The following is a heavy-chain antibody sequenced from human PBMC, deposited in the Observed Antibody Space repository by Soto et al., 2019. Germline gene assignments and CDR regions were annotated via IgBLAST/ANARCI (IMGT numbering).Heavy chain of an antibody. CDR1: GGTFSSYA. CDR3: ARFFTNSRNYYNYMDV. V-gene: IGHV1-69*13. D-gene: IGHD1-1*01. Sequence: ASVKVSCKASGGTFSSYAISWVRQAPGQGLEWMGGIIPIFGTANYAQKFQGRVTITADESTSTAYMELSSLRSEDTAVYYCARFFTNSRNYYNYMDVWGPRTTVTLSS. J-gene: IGHJ6*02. CDR2: IIPIFGTA.